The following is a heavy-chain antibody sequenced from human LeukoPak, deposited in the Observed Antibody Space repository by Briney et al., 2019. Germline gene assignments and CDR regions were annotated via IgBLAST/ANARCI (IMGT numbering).Heavy chain of an antibody. CDR3: ARGRRSHCSGGSCYGYYFDY. Sequence: GASVKVSCKASGYTFTSYDINWVRQATGQGLEWMGWTNPNSGNTGYAQKFQGRVTMTRNTSISTAYMELSSLRSEDTAVYYCARGRRSHCSGGSCYGYYFDYWGQGTLVTVSS. D-gene: IGHD2-15*01. V-gene: IGHV1-8*01. CDR2: TNPNSGNT. J-gene: IGHJ4*02. CDR1: GYTFTSYD.